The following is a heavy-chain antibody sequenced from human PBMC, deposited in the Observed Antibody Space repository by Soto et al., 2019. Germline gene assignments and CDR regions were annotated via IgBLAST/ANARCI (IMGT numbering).Heavy chain of an antibody. CDR2: INHSGST. Sequence: SETLSLTCSVYGGSVSGYYWSCIRHPPGNGLECIGEINHSGSTNYNPSLKSRVTISVDTSKNQFSLKLSSVTAADTAVYYCARQDYYDSSGYYSNAFDIWGQGTMVTVSS. V-gene: IGHV4-34*01. CDR3: ARQDYYDSSGYYSNAFDI. D-gene: IGHD3-22*01. J-gene: IGHJ3*02. CDR1: GGSVSGYY.